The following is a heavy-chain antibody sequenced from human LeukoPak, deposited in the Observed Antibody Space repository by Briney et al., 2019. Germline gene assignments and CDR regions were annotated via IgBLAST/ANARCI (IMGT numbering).Heavy chain of an antibody. Sequence: SETLSLTCAVYGGSFSGYYWSWIRQPPGKGLEWIGEINHSGSTNYNPSLKSRVTISVDTSKNQFSLKLSSVTAANTAVYYCARGRLRGSSSRSGLDYWGQGTLVTVSS. CDR1: GGSFSGYY. D-gene: IGHD6-6*01. CDR2: INHSGST. J-gene: IGHJ4*02. CDR3: ARGRLRGSSSRSGLDY. V-gene: IGHV4-34*01.